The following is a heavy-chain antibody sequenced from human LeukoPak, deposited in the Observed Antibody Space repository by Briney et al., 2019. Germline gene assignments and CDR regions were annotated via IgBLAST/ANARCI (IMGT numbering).Heavy chain of an antibody. CDR1: GYSISIGYY. Sequence: SETLSLTCTVSGYSISIGYYWGWIRQPPGKGLEWIGSIYHSGSTYYNPSLKSRVTISVDTSKNQFSLKLSSVTAADTAVYYCATEPQFGELLSGFDYWGQGTLVTVSS. D-gene: IGHD3-10*01. V-gene: IGHV4-38-2*02. CDR3: ATEPQFGELLSGFDY. CDR2: IYHSGST. J-gene: IGHJ4*02.